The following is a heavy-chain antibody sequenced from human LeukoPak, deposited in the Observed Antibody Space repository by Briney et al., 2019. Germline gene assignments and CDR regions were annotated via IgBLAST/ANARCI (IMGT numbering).Heavy chain of an antibody. CDR2: INHSGST. CDR3: ARGGALYYYYYYMDV. CDR1: GGSISGYY. D-gene: IGHD3-10*01. Sequence: SETLSLTCTVSGGSISGYYWSWIRQPPGKGLEWIGEINHSGSTNYNPSLKSRVTISVDTSKNQFSLKLSSVTAADTAVYYCARGGALYYYYYYMDVWGKGTTVTVSS. J-gene: IGHJ6*03. V-gene: IGHV4-34*01.